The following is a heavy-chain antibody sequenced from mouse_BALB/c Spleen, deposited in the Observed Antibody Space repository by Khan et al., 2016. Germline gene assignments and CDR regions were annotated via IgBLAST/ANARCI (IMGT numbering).Heavy chain of an antibody. Sequence: EVELLESGPSLVKPSQTLSLTCSVTGDSITSGYWNWIRKFPGNKLEYMGYISYSGSTYYNPSLNSRISITRATSKNQYYLQLNSVTTEDTATYYCDRMVTTYDFDYWGQGTTLTVSS. V-gene: IGHV3-8*02. CDR1: GDSITSGY. CDR2: ISYSGST. CDR3: DRMVTTYDFDY. J-gene: IGHJ2*01. D-gene: IGHD2-1*01.